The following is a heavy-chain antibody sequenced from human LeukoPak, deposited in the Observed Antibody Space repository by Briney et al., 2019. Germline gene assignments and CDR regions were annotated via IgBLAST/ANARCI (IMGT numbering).Heavy chain of an antibody. Sequence: GGSLRLSCSASGFTVSSNYMSWVRQAPGKGLEWVSVIYSGGSTYYADSVKGRFTISRHNSKNTLYLQMNSLRAEDTAVYYCARTPYYGSGSWAHGMDVWGQGTTVTVSS. J-gene: IGHJ6*02. D-gene: IGHD3-10*01. CDR3: ARTPYYGSGSWAHGMDV. V-gene: IGHV3-53*04. CDR1: GFTVSSNY. CDR2: IYSGGST.